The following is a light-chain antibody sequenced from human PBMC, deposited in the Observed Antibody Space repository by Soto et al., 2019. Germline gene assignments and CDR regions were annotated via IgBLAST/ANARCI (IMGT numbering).Light chain of an antibody. CDR2: DVS. Sequence: QSALTKPRSVSGSPGQSVTISCTGTSSDVGGYNYVSWYQKYPGKAPRLMIYDVSKRPSGVPDRFSGSKSGNTASLTISGLHAEDEADYYCCSHAGSFTLVFGGGTKLTVL. V-gene: IGLV2-11*01. J-gene: IGLJ2*01. CDR1: SSDVGGYNY. CDR3: CSHAGSFTLV.